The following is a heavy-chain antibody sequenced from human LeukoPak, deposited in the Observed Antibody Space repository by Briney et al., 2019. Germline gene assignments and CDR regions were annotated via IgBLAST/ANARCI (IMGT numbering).Heavy chain of an antibody. J-gene: IGHJ4*02. V-gene: IGHV3-33*01. Sequence: GRSLRLSCAASGFTFRSYGMQWVRQAPGKGLEWVAIIWYDGSNKYYADPVKGRFTISRDNSKNMLYLQMNSLRAEDTAVYYCARVAGHDIRGLITYYFDDWGQGTLVTVSS. D-gene: IGHD3-10*01. CDR3: ARVAGHDIRGLITYYFDD. CDR1: GFTFRSYG. CDR2: IWYDGSNK.